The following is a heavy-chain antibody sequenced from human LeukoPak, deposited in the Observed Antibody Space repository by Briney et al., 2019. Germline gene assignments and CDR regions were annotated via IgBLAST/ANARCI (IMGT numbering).Heavy chain of an antibody. J-gene: IGHJ4*02. Sequence: SETLSLACTVSGGSISSSSYYWGWIRQPPGKGLEWIGSIYYSGSTYYNPSLKSRVTISVDTSKNQFSLKLSSVTAADTAVYYCARDGWLHQLLPAGVQYYFDYWGQGTLVTVSS. CDR2: IYYSGST. CDR3: ARDGWLHQLLPAGVQYYFDY. CDR1: GGSISSSSYY. D-gene: IGHD5-24*01. V-gene: IGHV4-39*07.